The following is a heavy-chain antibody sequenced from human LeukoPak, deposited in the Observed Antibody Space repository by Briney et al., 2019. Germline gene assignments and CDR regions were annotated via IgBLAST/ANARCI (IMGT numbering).Heavy chain of an antibody. CDR2: ITGNGVST. J-gene: IGHJ4*02. D-gene: IGHD6-19*01. CDR3: AKCLFPHSSGGDY. CDR1: GFTFSTYA. V-gene: IGHV3-23*01. Sequence: GGSLRLSCAASGFTFSTYAMKWVRQAPGNGLGWVSTITGNGVSTFYADSVKGRFTISRDNSKNTLYLQMNNLGAEGTAIFYCAKCLFPHSSGGDYWGQGTLVTVSS.